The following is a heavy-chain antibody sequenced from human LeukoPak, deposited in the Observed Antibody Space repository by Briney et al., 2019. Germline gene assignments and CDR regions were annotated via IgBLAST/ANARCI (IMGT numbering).Heavy chain of an antibody. CDR3: ERGGKVGANYYYYYYMDV. CDR1: GGSISSYY. CDR2: IYYSGST. Sequence: SETLSLTCTVSGGSISSYYWSWIRQPPGKGLEWIGYIYYSGSTNYNPSLKSRVTISVDTSKNQFSLKLSSVTAADTAVYYCERGGKVGANYYYYYYMDVWGKGTTGTVSS. V-gene: IGHV4-59*01. J-gene: IGHJ6*03. D-gene: IGHD1-26*01.